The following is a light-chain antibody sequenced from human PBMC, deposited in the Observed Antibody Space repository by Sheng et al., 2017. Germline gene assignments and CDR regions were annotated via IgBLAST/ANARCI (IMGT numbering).Light chain of an antibody. CDR1: SSDVGDYNY. V-gene: IGLV2-14*01. Sequence: QSALTQPASVSGSPGQSITISCTGTSSDVGDYNYVSWYQQYPGKAPKLMIYEVSNRPSGISNRFSGSKSGNTASLTISGLQAEDEADYFCSSYTSSGTPHVVFGGGTKLTVL. CDR3: SSYTSSGTPHVV. CDR2: EVS. J-gene: IGLJ2*01.